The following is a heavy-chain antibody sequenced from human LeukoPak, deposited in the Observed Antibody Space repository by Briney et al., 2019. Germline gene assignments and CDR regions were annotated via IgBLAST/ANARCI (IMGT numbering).Heavy chain of an antibody. CDR2: INVHNGNT. CDR3: ARTNGYYDY. CDR1: GYTFTNYG. V-gene: IGHV1-18*01. J-gene: IGHJ4*02. D-gene: IGHD3-22*01. Sequence: GASVKVSCKASGYTFTNYGISWVRQAPGQGLEWMGWINVHNGNTNYAQKLQGRVTVTTDTSTSTAYMELRNLRSDDTAVYYCARTNGYYDYWGQGTLVTVSS.